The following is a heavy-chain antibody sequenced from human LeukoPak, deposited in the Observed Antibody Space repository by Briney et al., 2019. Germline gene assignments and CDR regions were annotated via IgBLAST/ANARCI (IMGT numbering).Heavy chain of an antibody. V-gene: IGHV4-34*01. Sequence: SETLSLTCAVYGGSFSGYYWSWIRQPPGKGLEWIGEIDHSGSTYYNPSLKSRVTISVDRSKNQFSLKLSSVTAADTAVYYCARVGYDFWSGYYTVNWFDPWGQGTLVTVSS. CDR2: IDHSGST. CDR3: ARVGYDFWSGYYTVNWFDP. CDR1: GGSFSGYY. J-gene: IGHJ5*02. D-gene: IGHD3-3*01.